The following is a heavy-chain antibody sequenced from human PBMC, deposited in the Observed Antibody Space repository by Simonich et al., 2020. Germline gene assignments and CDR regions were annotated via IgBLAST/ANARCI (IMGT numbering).Heavy chain of an antibody. CDR1: GYTFTSSG. CDR3: ARGAGWRLDY. J-gene: IGHJ4*02. V-gene: IGHV1-18*01. D-gene: IGHD1-26*01. CDR2: ISAYNGNT. Sequence: QVQLVQSVAEVKMPGASVKFSCKVSGYTFTSSGISWVQQAPGQGREWKGWISAYNGNTNYAQKLQGRVTLTTDTSTSTAYMELRSLRSDDTAVYYCARGAGWRLDYWGQGTLVTVSS.